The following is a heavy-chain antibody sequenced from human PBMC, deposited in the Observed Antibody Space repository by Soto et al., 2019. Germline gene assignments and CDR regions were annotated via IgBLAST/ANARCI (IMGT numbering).Heavy chain of an antibody. CDR1: GGIFRNYP. CDR3: ARGPLVVLNYFES. CDR2: IFPLTDIP. J-gene: IGHJ4*02. Sequence: QVQLVQSGTEVKKPGSSVKVSCKASGGIFRNYPINWVRQAPGQGLEWMGSIFPLTDIPDYAQNFQARLTISADKSTSTAYMELSSLTSDDTAMYFCARGPLVVLNYFESWGQGTLVTVSS. V-gene: IGHV1-69*02.